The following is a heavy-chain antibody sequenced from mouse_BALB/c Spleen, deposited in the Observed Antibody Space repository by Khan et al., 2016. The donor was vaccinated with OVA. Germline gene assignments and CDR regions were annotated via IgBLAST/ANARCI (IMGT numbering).Heavy chain of an antibody. CDR2: INPRSGYT. J-gene: IGHJ4*01. CDR1: GYTFTSHT. Sequence: QVRLQQSGAELARPGASVKMSCKASGYTFTSHTMHWVKQRPGQGLEWIGYINPRSGYTQYNQKFNDKATLTADIYSSTAYMQLSSLTSEDSAVYYCARRTTEYALDYWGQGTSVTVSS. D-gene: IGHD2-14*01. V-gene: IGHV1-4*01. CDR3: ARRTTEYALDY.